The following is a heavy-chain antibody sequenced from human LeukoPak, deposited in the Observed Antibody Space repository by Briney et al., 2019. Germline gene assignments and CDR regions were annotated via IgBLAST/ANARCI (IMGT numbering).Heavy chain of an antibody. CDR1: GFTFSGYW. J-gene: IGHJ5*02. CDR3: ARTYYYDSSGYPRCFDP. D-gene: IGHD3-22*01. Sequence: GESLKISCKGSGFTFSGYWIGWVRPMPGKGLEWMGSIYPGDSDTRYSPSFQGQVTISADKSISTAYLQWSSLKASDTAMYYCARTYYYDSSGYPRCFDPWGQGTLVTVSS. CDR2: IYPGDSDT. V-gene: IGHV5-51*01.